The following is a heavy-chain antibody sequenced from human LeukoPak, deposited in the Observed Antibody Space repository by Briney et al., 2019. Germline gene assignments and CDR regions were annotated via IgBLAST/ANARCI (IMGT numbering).Heavy chain of an antibody. Sequence: SETLSLTCAVYGGSFSGYYWSWIRQPPGKGLEWIGEINHSGSTNYNPSLKSRVTISVDTSKNLFSLKLSSVTAADTAVYYCARGWSAGSRDYWGQGTLVTVSS. J-gene: IGHJ4*02. CDR1: GGSFSGYY. CDR3: ARGWSAGSRDY. CDR2: INHSGST. V-gene: IGHV4-34*01.